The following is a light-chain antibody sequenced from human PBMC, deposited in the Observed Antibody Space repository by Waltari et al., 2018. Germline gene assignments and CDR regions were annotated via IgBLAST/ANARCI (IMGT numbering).Light chain of an antibody. CDR1: NNDIGSYNL. CDR2: EVN. V-gene: IGLV2-23*02. Sequence: QSALTQPASVSGSPGQSITISCPGNNNDIGSYNLVSWYQQHPGKAPKVSIFEVNKRPSGVSNRFSGSKSGNTASLTVSGLHPEDEADYYCCSYAGTPRVVFGGGTKLTVL. CDR3: CSYAGTPRVV. J-gene: IGLJ2*01.